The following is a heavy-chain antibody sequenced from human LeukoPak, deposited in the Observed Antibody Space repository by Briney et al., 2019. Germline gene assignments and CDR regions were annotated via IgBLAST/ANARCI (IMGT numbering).Heavy chain of an antibody. CDR1: GFTFDDYA. V-gene: IGHV3-9*01. CDR3: VKDLYATGWATSFDY. J-gene: IGHJ4*02. Sequence: GGSLRLSCAASGFTFDDYAIHWVRQAPGKGLEWVSGISWNSAVIGYADSVKGRFTISRDSAKNSLYLQMNSLRTEDTAFYYCVKDLYATGWATSFDYWGQGTPVTVSS. CDR2: ISWNSAVI. D-gene: IGHD6-19*01.